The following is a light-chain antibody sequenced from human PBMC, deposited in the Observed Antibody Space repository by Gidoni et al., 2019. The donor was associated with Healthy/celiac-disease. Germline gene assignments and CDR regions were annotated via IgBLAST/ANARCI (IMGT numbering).Light chain of an antibody. CDR2: DVS. V-gene: IGLV2-14*01. CDR3: SSYTSSSTPWV. Sequence: SALTQPASVSGSPGQSITISCTGTSSDVGGYNYVSWYQPHPGKAPKLMIYDVSNRPSGVSNRFSGSKSGNTASLTISGLQAEDEADYYCSSYTSSSTPWVFGTGTKVTVL. CDR1: SSDVGGYNY. J-gene: IGLJ1*01.